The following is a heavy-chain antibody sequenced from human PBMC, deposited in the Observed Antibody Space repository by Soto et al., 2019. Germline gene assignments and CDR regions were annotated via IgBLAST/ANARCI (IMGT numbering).Heavy chain of an antibody. V-gene: IGHV4-59*11. CDR1: GGSISSHY. J-gene: IGHJ4*02. D-gene: IGHD4-17*01. Sequence: SETLSLTCTVSGGSISSHYGNWIRQPPGKGLEWVGYMYYSRSTNYNPSLKSRVTISGDTSKNQLSLKLSSVTAADTAVYYCARSTGYGDSYFDHWGQGTLVTVSS. CDR2: MYYSRST. CDR3: ARSTGYGDSYFDH.